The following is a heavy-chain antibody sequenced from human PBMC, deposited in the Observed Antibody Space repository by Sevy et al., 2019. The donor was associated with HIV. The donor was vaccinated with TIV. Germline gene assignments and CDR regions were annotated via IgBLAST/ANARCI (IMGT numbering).Heavy chain of an antibody. Sequence: GGSLRLSCAASGFTFDDYTMHWVRQASGKGLEWVSLISWDGGSTYYADSVKGRFTISRDNSKNSLYLQMNSLRTEDTALYYCAKDKGGYDFWSGYYSDFDYWGQGTLVTVSS. V-gene: IGHV3-43*01. D-gene: IGHD3-3*01. CDR2: ISWDGGST. CDR3: AKDKGGYDFWSGYYSDFDY. CDR1: GFTFDDYT. J-gene: IGHJ4*02.